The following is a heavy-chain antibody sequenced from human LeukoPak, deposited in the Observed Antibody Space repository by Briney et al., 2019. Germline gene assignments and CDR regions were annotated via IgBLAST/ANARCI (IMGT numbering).Heavy chain of an antibody. CDR2: IYTSGST. J-gene: IGHJ6*03. CDR1: GGPISSYY. V-gene: IGHV4-4*07. CDR3: ARELFLYYDFWSGYYGGDYYYYYMDV. Sequence: SETLSLTCTVSGGPISSYYWSWIRQPAGKGLEWIGRIYTSGSTNYNPPLKSRVIMSVDTSKNQFSLKLSSVTAADTAVYYCARELFLYYDFWSGYYGGDYYYYYMDVWGKGTTVTVSS. D-gene: IGHD3-3*01.